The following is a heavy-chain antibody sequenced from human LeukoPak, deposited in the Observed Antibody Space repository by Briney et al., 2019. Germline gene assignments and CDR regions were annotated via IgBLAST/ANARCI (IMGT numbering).Heavy chain of an antibody. V-gene: IGHV1-69*06. CDR1: GGTFSSYA. D-gene: IGHD6-19*01. Sequence: SVKVSCKASGGTFSSYAISWVRQAPGQGLEWMGGIIPIFGTANYAQKFQGRVTITADKSTSTAYMELSSLRSEDTAVYYCARDRIAVAGRKYYYYMDVWGKGTTVTVSS. J-gene: IGHJ6*03. CDR2: IIPIFGTA. CDR3: ARDRIAVAGRKYYYYMDV.